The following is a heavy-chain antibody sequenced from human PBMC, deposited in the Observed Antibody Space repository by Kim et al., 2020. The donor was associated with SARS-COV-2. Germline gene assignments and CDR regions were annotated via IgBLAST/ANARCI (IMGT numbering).Heavy chain of an antibody. V-gene: IGHV3-23*03. D-gene: IGHD4-17*01. Sequence: GGSLRLSCAASGFTFSSYAMSWVRQAPGKGLEWVSVIYSGGSSTYYADSVKGRFTISRDNSKNTLYLQMNSLRAEDTAVYYCAKVGGYGDYRNWGQGTLVTVSS. CDR2: IYSGGSST. CDR1: GFTFSSYA. CDR3: AKVGGYGDYRN. J-gene: IGHJ4*02.